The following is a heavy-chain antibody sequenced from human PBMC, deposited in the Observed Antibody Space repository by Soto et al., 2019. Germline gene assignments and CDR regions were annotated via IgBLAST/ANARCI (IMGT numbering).Heavy chain of an antibody. CDR3: AKVDYSGSYFDS. D-gene: IGHD1-26*01. CDR1: GFTFSSYG. V-gene: IGHV3-30*18. J-gene: IGHJ4*02. Sequence: QVQLVESGGGVVQPGRSLRLSCAASGFTFSSYGMHWVRQAPGKGLEWVAVISYDGSNKYYADSVKGRFTISRDNSKNTLYLQMTSLRAEATAVYYCAKVDYSGSYFDSWGQGTLVTVSS. CDR2: ISYDGSNK.